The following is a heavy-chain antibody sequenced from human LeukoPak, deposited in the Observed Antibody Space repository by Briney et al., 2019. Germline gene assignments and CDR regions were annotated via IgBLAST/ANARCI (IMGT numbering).Heavy chain of an antibody. V-gene: IGHV4-59*01. D-gene: IGHD3-10*01. CDR3: ARDAKYYYGGDYFDY. Sequence: PSETQSLTCTVSGGSISSYFWSWIRQPPGKGLEWIGCIYSSGSTNYNPSLKSRVTISVDTSKNQFSLRLSSVTAADTAVYDCARDAKYYYGGDYFDYWGQGTLVTVSS. CDR2: IYSSGST. J-gene: IGHJ4*02. CDR1: GGSISSYF.